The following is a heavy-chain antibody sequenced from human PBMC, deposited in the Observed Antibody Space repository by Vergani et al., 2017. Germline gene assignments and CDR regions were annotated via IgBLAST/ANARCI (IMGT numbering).Heavy chain of an antibody. J-gene: IGHJ6*03. V-gene: IGHV1-3*01. Sequence: QVQLVQSGAEVKKPGASVKVSCKASGYTFTSYAMHWVRQAPGQRLEWMGWINAGNGNTKYSQKFQGRVTITRDTSASTAYMELSSLRSEDTSVYYCASSDYGDYKSFPYYYMDVWGKGTTVTVS. CDR1: GYTFTSYA. CDR2: INAGNGNT. CDR3: ASSDYGDYKSFPYYYMDV. D-gene: IGHD4-17*01.